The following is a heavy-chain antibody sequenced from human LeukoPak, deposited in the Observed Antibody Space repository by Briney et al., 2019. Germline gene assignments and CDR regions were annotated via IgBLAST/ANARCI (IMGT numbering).Heavy chain of an antibody. J-gene: IGHJ4*02. CDR2: ITTSIDII. CDR3: VRDHDYYFGY. CDR1: GFTLSSYN. Sequence: GGSLRLSCAASGFTLSSYNMDWVRQAPGKGLEWISYITTSIDIISYADSVKGRFTISRDNAKNSLYLQMDSLRDEDTAVYYCVRDHDYYFGYWGQGILVTVSA. V-gene: IGHV3-48*02. D-gene: IGHD3-16*01.